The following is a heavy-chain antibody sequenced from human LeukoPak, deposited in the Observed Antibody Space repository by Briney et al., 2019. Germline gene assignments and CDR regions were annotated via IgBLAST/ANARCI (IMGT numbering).Heavy chain of an antibody. Sequence: GGSLRLSCAASGFTFSSYAMHWVRQAPGKGLEWVAVISYDGSNKYYADSVKGRFTILRDNAKNSVYLQMNSLRAEDTGVYYCVTHEVTVITRSTFDNWGQGTLVTVSS. V-gene: IGHV3-30*04. CDR2: ISYDGSNK. CDR1: GFTFSSYA. CDR3: VTHEVTVITRSTFDN. D-gene: IGHD4-23*01. J-gene: IGHJ4*02.